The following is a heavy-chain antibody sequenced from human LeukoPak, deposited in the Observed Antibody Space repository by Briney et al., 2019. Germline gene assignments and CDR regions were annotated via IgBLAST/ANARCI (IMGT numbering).Heavy chain of an antibody. Sequence: GGSLRLSCVGSGFTFSGHDMNWVRQAPGKGLEWVSYIIADGTSTYYADSVKGRFTISRDNSKSTLYLQMNSLRDEDTAVYYCAKDLFSGSGRAGNMDVWGKGTTVTVSS. CDR3: AKDLFSGSGRAGNMDV. V-gene: IGHV3-48*03. D-gene: IGHD3-10*01. CDR1: GFTFSGHD. CDR2: IIADGTST. J-gene: IGHJ6*03.